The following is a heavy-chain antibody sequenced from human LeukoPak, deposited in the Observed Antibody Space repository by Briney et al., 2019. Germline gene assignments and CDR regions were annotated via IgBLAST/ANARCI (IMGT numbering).Heavy chain of an antibody. D-gene: IGHD3-22*01. J-gene: IGHJ4*02. CDR3: AKRMIVVVSGARRGHSLSGFIDY. CDR1: GFTFSNAW. CDR2: IKSKTDGGTT. Sequence: GGSLRLSCAASGFTFSNAWMSWVRQAPGKGLEWVGRIKSKTDGGTTDYAAPVKGRFTISRDDSKNTLYLQMNSLRAEDTAVYYCAKRMIVVVSGARRGHSLSGFIDYWGQGTLVTVSS. V-gene: IGHV3-15*01.